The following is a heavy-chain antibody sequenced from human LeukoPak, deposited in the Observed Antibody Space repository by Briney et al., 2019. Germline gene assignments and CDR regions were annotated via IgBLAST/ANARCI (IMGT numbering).Heavy chain of an antibody. D-gene: IGHD3-10*01. J-gene: IGHJ4*02. CDR1: GFTFSSTG. CDR3: ARASHGSGSYYPPGDY. CDR2: IWYDGSKK. Sequence: GGSLRLSCAASGFTFSSTGMHWVRQAPGKGLEWVAVIWYDGSKKYYADSVGGRFTISRDNSKNTLYLQMDTLRAEDTAVYYCARASHGSGSYYPPGDYWGQGTLVTVSS. V-gene: IGHV3-33*08.